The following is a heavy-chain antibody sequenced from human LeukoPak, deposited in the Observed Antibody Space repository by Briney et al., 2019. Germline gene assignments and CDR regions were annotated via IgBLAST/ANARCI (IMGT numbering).Heavy chain of an antibody. CDR2: ISSNSKYT. CDR3: ARDNGNKYYFDY. Sequence: GGSLRLSCAASGFMFSDYFMSWIRQAPGKELEWISYISSNSKYTKYADSVKGRFTISRDNEKKSLYLQMNSLRAEDTAVYYCARDNGNKYYFDYWGQGTLVTVSS. J-gene: IGHJ4*02. CDR1: GFMFSDYF. D-gene: IGHD2-8*01. V-gene: IGHV3-11*05.